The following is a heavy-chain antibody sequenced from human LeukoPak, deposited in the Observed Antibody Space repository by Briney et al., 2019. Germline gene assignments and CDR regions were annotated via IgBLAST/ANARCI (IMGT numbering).Heavy chain of an antibody. D-gene: IGHD1-1*01. CDR1: GYTLTELS. V-gene: IGHV1-24*01. Sequence: ASLKVSCKVSGYTLTELSMHWVRQAPGKGLEWMGGFDPEDAETIYAQKFQGRVTMTEDTSTDTAYMELSSLRSEDTAVYYCATVKTAYNWNSGAFDIWGQGTMVTVSS. CDR3: ATVKTAYNWNSGAFDI. J-gene: IGHJ3*02. CDR2: FDPEDAET.